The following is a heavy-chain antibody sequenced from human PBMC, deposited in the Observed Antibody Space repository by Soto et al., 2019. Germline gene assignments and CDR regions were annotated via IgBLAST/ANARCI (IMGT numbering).Heavy chain of an antibody. CDR2: IYSGGDT. CDR1: GFAVSANY. V-gene: IGHV3-66*01. D-gene: IGHD4-17*01. CDR3: ATRMTTAPY. J-gene: IGHJ4*02. Sequence: EAHPVGSGGGLVQPGGSLRLSCAASGFAVSANYLSWVRQAPGKGLEWVSLIYSGGDTDYADSVRGRFTISRDNSKNTLYLQMNSLKAEDTAVYYCATRMTTAPYWGQGALVNVSS.